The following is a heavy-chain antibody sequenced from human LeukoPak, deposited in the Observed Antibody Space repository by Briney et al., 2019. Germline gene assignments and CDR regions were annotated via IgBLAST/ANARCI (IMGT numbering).Heavy chain of an antibody. CDR3: ARDLWGSYSTGSYLDY. D-gene: IGHD6-19*01. Sequence: PGGSLRLSCAVSGFPFTNYWMSWVRQAPGKGLEWVANIKEDGSVMYYVDSLKGRFTISRDSAQNSLYLLMNSLRVEDTAVYFCARDLWGSYSTGSYLDYWGQGALVTVSS. CDR1: GFPFTNYW. V-gene: IGHV3-7*01. CDR2: IKEDGSVM. J-gene: IGHJ4*02.